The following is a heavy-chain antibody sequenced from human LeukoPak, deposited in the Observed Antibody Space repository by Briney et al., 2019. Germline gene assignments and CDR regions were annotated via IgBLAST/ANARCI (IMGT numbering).Heavy chain of an antibody. D-gene: IGHD5-12*01. V-gene: IGHV5-51*01. CDR1: GYSFPYHF. Sequence: GESLKISRKGSGYSFPYHFIAWVRHKPGKGLEWMGMIYPGDSNAVYSPSFRGQVTFSVDKSIDTAYLQWSSLKASDTAMYYCARQVRGLKRVSHQLDSWGQGSLVTVSS. CDR2: IYPGDSNA. CDR3: ARQVRGLKRVSHQLDS. J-gene: IGHJ4*02.